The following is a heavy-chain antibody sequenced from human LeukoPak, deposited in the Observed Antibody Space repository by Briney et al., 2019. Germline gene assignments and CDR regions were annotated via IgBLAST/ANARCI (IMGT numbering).Heavy chain of an antibody. D-gene: IGHD3-22*01. CDR2: IWYDGSNK. Sequence: PGGSLRLSCAASGFTFSSYGMHWVRQAPGKGLEWVAVIWYDGSNKYYADSVKGRFTISRDNSKNTLYLQMNSLRAEDTAVYYCARDPIPYYYDSSGSYYFDYWGQGTLVTVSS. CDR1: GFTFSSYG. CDR3: ARDPIPYYYDSSGSYYFDY. V-gene: IGHV3-33*08. J-gene: IGHJ4*02.